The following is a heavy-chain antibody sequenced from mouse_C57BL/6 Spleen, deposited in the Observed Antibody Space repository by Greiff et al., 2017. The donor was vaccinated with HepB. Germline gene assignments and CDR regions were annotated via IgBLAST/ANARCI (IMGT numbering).Heavy chain of an antibody. Sequence: EVKLQESGGGLVKPGGSLKLSCAASGFTFSDYGMHWVRQAPEKGLEWVAYISSGSSTIYYADTVKGRFTISRDNAKNTLFLQMTSLRSEDTAMYYCARRNILHYFDYWGQGTTLTVSS. CDR1: GFTFSDYG. V-gene: IGHV5-17*01. D-gene: IGHD1-3*01. CDR3: ARRNILHYFDY. CDR2: ISSGSSTI. J-gene: IGHJ2*01.